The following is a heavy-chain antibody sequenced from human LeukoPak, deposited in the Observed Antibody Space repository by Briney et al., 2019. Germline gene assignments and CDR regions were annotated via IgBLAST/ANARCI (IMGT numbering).Heavy chain of an antibody. CDR3: AKDRVSPDLVDY. CDR2: ISGSGGCP. CDR1: GFTFSSYA. V-gene: IGHV3-23*01. D-gene: IGHD3/OR15-3a*01. J-gene: IGHJ4*02. Sequence: GGSLRLSCAASGFTFSSYAMSWVRQAPGKGLEWVSAISGSGGCPYYADSVKGRFTISRDNSKNTLYLQMNSLRAEDTAVYYCAKDRVSPDLVDYWGQGTLVTVSS.